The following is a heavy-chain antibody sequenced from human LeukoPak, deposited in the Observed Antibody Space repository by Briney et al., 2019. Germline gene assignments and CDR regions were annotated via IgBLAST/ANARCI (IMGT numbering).Heavy chain of an antibody. V-gene: IGHV1-18*01. CDR3: ARDAVPYGSGSYYNGEFAY. D-gene: IGHD3-10*01. CDR1: GYTFTSYG. Sequence: GASVKVSCKASGYTFTSYGISWVRQAPGQGLERMGWISAYNGNTNYAQKLQGRVTMTTDTSTSTAYMELRSLRSDDTAVYYCARDAVPYGSGSYYNGEFAYWGQGTLVTVSS. J-gene: IGHJ4*02. CDR2: ISAYNGNT.